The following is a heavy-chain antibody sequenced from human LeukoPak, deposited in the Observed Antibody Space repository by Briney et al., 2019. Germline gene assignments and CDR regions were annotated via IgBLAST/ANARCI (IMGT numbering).Heavy chain of an antibody. D-gene: IGHD3-10*01. J-gene: IGHJ2*01. CDR3: ARVGDHYHWYLDL. CDR2: LYSGGTT. Sequence: QPGGSLRLSCEGSGFTVSTNYMNWVRQAPGKGLEWVSILYSGGTTYYADSVKGRFTVSRDSSKHTLFLHMNSLRAEDTAVYYCARVGDHYHWYLDLWGRGTLVTASS. CDR1: GFTVSTNY. V-gene: IGHV3-53*01.